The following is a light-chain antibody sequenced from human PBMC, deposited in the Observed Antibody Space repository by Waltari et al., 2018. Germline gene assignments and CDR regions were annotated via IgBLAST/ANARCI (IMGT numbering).Light chain of an antibody. J-gene: IGLJ2*01. CDR3: CSFAGRGFSVI. V-gene: IGLV2-23*02. CDR2: EVT. CDR1: SSDVGKYNL. Sequence: QPALTQPASVSGSPGQSITISCTGTSSDVGKYNLVSWYQQHPGEVPKLMIYEVTKRPSGVSDRFSGSKSGNTASLTISGLQAEDEADYFCCSFAGRGFSVIFGGGTKLTVL.